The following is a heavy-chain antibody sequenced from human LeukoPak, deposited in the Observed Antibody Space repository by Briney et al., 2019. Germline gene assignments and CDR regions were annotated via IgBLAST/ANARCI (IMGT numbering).Heavy chain of an antibody. J-gene: IGHJ4*02. CDR2: FDPRDSYT. Sequence: GESLKISCQASGYSFSNYWVSWVRQMPGKGLEWMGRFDPRDSYTKYSPSFEGHVTISVDKSSTTAFLQWNSLKASDSAVYYCATGASKVTTDFANYWGQGTQVAVSS. D-gene: IGHD4-17*01. CDR3: ATGASKVTTDFANY. V-gene: IGHV5-10-1*01. CDR1: GYSFSNYW.